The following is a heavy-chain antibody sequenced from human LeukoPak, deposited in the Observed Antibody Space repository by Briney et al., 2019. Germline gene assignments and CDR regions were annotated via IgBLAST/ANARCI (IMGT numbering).Heavy chain of an antibody. CDR1: GFTFSSYG. CDR3: ARIRSSGWPGAFDI. V-gene: IGHV3-33*01. Sequence: PGGSLRLSCAASGFTFSSYGMHWVRQAPGKGLEWVAVIWYDGSNKYYADSVKGRFTISRDNSKNTLYLQMNSLRAEDTAVYYCARIRSSGWPGAFDIWGQGTMVTVSS. CDR2: IWYDGSNK. J-gene: IGHJ3*02. D-gene: IGHD6-19*01.